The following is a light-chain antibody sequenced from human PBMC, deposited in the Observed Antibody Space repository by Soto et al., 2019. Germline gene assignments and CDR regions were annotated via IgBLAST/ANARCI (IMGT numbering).Light chain of an antibody. CDR1: ESVSSK. V-gene: IGKV3-15*01. Sequence: DIVMTQSPATLSVSLGERPTRSCRARESVSSKLVWYQQQPGQPPRLLIHDASTTATGIPARISGSASGTEFIPTISRVASEDFAIYDCQQHNDSPTFGQGTRVEIK. CDR3: QQHNDSPT. J-gene: IGKJ5*01. CDR2: DAS.